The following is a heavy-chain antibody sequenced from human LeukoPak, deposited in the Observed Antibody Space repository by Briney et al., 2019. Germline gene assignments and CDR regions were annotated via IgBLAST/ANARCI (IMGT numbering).Heavy chain of an antibody. J-gene: IGHJ4*02. CDR3: AGEGLYDSSGYASFDY. CDR1: GYTFTSYD. Sequence: ASVKVSCKASGYTFTSYDINWVRQVTGQGLEWMGWMNPKSGNTGYAQKFQGRVTITRNTSISTAYMEVSSLRYEDTAVYYCAGEGLYDSSGYASFDYWGQGTLVTVSS. CDR2: MNPKSGNT. D-gene: IGHD3-22*01. V-gene: IGHV1-8*03.